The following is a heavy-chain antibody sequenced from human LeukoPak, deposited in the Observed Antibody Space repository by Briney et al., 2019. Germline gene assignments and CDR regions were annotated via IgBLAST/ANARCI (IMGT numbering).Heavy chain of an antibody. CDR3: ARSPSEYTSSWGCFDP. CDR1: GYSISSGYY. Sequence: SETLSLTCTVSGYSISSGYYWGWIRQPPGKGLEWIGSIYHSGSTYYNPSLKSRVTISVDTSKNQFSLKLYSVTAADTAVYFCARSPSEYTSSWGCFDPWGQGALVTVSS. CDR2: IYHSGST. J-gene: IGHJ5*02. D-gene: IGHD6-13*01. V-gene: IGHV4-38-2*02.